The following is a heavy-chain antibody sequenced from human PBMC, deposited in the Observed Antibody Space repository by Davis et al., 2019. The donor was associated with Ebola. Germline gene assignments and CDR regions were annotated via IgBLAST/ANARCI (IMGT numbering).Heavy chain of an antibody. J-gene: IGHJ4*02. CDR3: ARDYGDSSSGY. D-gene: IGHD4-17*01. Sequence: ASVKVSCKASGGTFSSYAISWMRQAPGQGLEWMGWINPNSGGTNYAQKFQGRVTMTRDTSISTAYMELSRLRSDDTAVYYCARDYGDSSSGYWGQGTLVTVSS. V-gene: IGHV1-2*02. CDR2: INPNSGGT. CDR1: GGTFSSYA.